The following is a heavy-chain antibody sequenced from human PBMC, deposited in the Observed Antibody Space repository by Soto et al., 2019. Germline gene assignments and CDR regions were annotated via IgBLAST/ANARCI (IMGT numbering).Heavy chain of an antibody. Sequence: SETLSLTCTVSGGSISSGDYYWSWIRQPPGKGLEWIGYIYYSGTTYYNPSLKSRVTISVDTSKNQFSLQVSSVTAADTAVDYCARALIQLWPHYYYGMDVWGQGTKVTVSS. D-gene: IGHD5-18*01. CDR2: IYYSGTT. CDR3: ARALIQLWPHYYYGMDV. V-gene: IGHV4-30-4*01. J-gene: IGHJ6*02. CDR1: GGSISSGDYY.